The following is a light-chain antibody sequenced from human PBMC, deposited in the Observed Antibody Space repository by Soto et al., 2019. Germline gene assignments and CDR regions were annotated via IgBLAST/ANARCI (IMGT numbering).Light chain of an antibody. Sequence: DIQMTQSPSTLSASVGDRVTITSRASQTISSWLAWYQQKPGKAPKFLIYKASSLESGVPSRFSGSGSGTEFTLTISSLQSEDFAVYYCQQYNNWPPWTFGQGTKVDIK. V-gene: IGKV1-5*03. CDR2: KAS. J-gene: IGKJ1*01. CDR1: QTISSW. CDR3: QQYNNWPPWT.